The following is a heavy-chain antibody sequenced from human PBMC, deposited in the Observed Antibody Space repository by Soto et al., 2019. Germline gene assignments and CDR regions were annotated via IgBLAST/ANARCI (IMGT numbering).Heavy chain of an antibody. V-gene: IGHV1-8*01. D-gene: IGHD2-2*01. Sequence: QVQLVQSGAEVKKPGASVKVSCKASGYTFTSYDINWVRQATGQGLEWMGWMNPNSGNTGYAQKCQGRVTMTRNTSISTAYMELSSLRSEDTAVYYCARSIKDIVVVPAAMANYYYYYYMDVWGKGTTVTVSS. CDR1: GYTFTSYD. CDR3: ARSIKDIVVVPAAMANYYYYYYMDV. CDR2: MNPNSGNT. J-gene: IGHJ6*03.